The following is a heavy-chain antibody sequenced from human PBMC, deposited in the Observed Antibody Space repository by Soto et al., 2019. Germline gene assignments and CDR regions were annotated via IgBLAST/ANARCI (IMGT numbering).Heavy chain of an antibody. J-gene: IGHJ4*01. V-gene: IGHV3-74*01. CDR1: GFIYSSHW. CDR3: VRDSNWSYDY. CDR2: IGPDGSNI. Sequence: GTLGLACAGSGFIYSSHWMHWVRQAPGKGLVWVSHIGPDGSNIRDADSVQGRFTISRDNARNTLYLQMNSLRDEDTDMYYCVRDSNWSYDYWGPGILVTVSS. D-gene: IGHD4-4*01.